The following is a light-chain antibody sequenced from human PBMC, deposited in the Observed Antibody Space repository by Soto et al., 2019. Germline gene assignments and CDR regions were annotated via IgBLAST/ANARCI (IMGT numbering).Light chain of an antibody. Sequence: QSAPTKPASVSGSPGQSITISCTGTSSDVGGYNLLSWYQQHPGKAPKIMIYEGSKRPSGVSNRLSGSTSGNTASLTISGLKAEDEADYDCCSYAGSSTWVFGAGTKLTVL. CDR1: SSDVGGYNL. J-gene: IGLJ3*02. CDR3: CSYAGSSTWV. V-gene: IGLV2-23*01. CDR2: EGS.